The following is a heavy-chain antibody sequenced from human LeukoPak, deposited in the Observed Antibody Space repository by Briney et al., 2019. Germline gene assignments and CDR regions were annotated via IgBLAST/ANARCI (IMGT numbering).Heavy chain of an antibody. CDR2: VHSSGTT. Sequence: SETLSLTCTVSGGSISSYHWSWIRQPAGKGLEWIGRVHSSGTTNDNPSLKSRVTMSMDTSKNQLSLKLSSVTAADTAVYYCARDGLYNYGYSYFDYWGQGTLVTVSS. J-gene: IGHJ4*02. CDR3: ARDGLYNYGYSYFDY. V-gene: IGHV4-4*07. D-gene: IGHD5-18*01. CDR1: GGSISSYH.